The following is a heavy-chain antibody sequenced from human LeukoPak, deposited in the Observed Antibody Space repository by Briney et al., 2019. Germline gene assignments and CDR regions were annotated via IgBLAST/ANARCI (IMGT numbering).Heavy chain of an antibody. CDR2: IRKDGGDI. J-gene: IGHJ4*02. D-gene: IGHD3-10*01. CDR1: GLSFGGYW. CDR3: ARDAFGDFSY. Sequence: PGGSLRLSCVASGLSFGGYWMYCVRQAPGKGLEWVANIRKDGGDIHYVDSVKGRFTISRDNAKNSVYLQMHRLRAEDTAVYYGARDAFGDFSYWGQGILVTVSS. V-gene: IGHV3-7*01.